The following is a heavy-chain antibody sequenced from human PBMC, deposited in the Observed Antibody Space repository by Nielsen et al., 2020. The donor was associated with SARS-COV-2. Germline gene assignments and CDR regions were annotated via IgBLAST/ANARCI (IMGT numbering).Heavy chain of an antibody. Sequence: WVRQAPGQGLEWMGWMNPNSGNTGYAQKFQGRVTMTRNTSISTAYMELNSLRDEDTAVHYCAREDGGYEQILNRYYYYGLDVWGQGTTVTVS. J-gene: IGHJ6*02. D-gene: IGHD5-12*01. CDR3: AREDGGYEQILNRYYYYGLDV. CDR2: MNPNSGNT. V-gene: IGHV1-8*01.